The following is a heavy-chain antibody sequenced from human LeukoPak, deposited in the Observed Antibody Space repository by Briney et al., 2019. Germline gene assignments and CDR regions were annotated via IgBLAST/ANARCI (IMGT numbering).Heavy chain of an antibody. CDR3: ARSGCPGKFDY. J-gene: IGHJ4*02. D-gene: IGHD3-10*02. Sequence: HTGGSLRLSCAASGFTFDDYAMHWVRQAPGKGLEWVSGISWNSGIIGYADSVKGRFTISRDNAKKSLYLQMNSLRAEDMALYYCARSGCPGKFDYWGQGTLVTVSS. CDR2: ISWNSGII. CDR1: GFTFDDYA. V-gene: IGHV3-9*03.